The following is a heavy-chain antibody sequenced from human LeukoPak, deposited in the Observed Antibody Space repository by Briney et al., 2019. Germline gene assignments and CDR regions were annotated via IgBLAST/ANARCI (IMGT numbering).Heavy chain of an antibody. V-gene: IGHV3-21*01. Sequence: GGSLRLSCAASGFTFRSHAMSWVRRAPGRGLEWVSSISSDSSYIYYADAVHGRFTVSRDNAKYSLYLQMNSLRAEDTAVYYCVRGSYGAYDYWGQGSLVTVSS. CDR1: GFTFRSHA. CDR2: ISSDSSYI. J-gene: IGHJ4*02. CDR3: VRGSYGAYDY. D-gene: IGHD4-17*01.